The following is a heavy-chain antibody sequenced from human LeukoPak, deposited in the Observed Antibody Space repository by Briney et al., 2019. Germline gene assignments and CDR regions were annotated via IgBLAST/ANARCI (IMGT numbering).Heavy chain of an antibody. CDR3: TKWSGFGND. V-gene: IGHV3-23*01. D-gene: IGHD3-10*01. Sequence: GGSLRLSCAASGFTFSSYSMTWVRQTPGNGLEWVSGISDSGDSTYYADSVKGRFTISRDNSRNTLYLEMNSLRAEDTAVYYCTKWSGFGNDWGQGTLVTVSS. CDR1: GFTFSSYS. CDR2: ISDSGDST. J-gene: IGHJ4*02.